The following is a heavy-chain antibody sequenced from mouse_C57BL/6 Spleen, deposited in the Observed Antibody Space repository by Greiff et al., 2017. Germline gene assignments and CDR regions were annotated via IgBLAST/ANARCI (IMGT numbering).Heavy chain of an antibody. CDR2: IDPETGGT. Sequence: VQLQQSGAELVRPGASVTLSCKASGYTFSDYEMHWVKQTPVHGLEWIGAIDPETGGTAYNQKFKGKAILTADKSSSTAYMELRSLTSEDSDVYYCNGYDASYWGQGTLVTVSA. J-gene: IGHJ3*01. CDR1: GYTFSDYE. CDR3: NGYDASY. D-gene: IGHD2-2*01. V-gene: IGHV1-15*01.